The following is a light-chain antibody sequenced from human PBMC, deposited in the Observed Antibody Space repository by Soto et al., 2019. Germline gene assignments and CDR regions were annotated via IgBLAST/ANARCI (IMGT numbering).Light chain of an antibody. Sequence: DIQMTQSPSTLSASVGDRVTITCRASQSISSWLAWYQQEPGKAPKLLIYDASSLESGVPSRFSGSGSGTEFTLTISSLQPDDFATYYCQQYNSYPWTFGQGTKLEIK. CDR2: DAS. V-gene: IGKV1-5*01. CDR1: QSISSW. CDR3: QQYNSYPWT. J-gene: IGKJ2*02.